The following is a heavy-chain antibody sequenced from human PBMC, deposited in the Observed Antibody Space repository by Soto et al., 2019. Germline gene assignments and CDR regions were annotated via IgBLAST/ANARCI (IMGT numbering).Heavy chain of an antibody. CDR1: GGTFNSYS. CDR3: TRRGRQSANWFDP. Sequence: QVQLVQSGAEVKTPGSSVKVSCKAAGGTFNSYSIDWVRQSPGQGFEWMGGIIPMSGRPNYAQRFQGRVTFSADKSTKTVYMEVNRQTHEDTVMYYWTRRGRQSANWFDPWSQGNLVNVSS. CDR2: IIPMSGRP. V-gene: IGHV1-69*06. J-gene: IGHJ5*02.